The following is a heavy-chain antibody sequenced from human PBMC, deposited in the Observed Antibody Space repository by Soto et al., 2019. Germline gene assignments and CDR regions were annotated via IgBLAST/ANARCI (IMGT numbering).Heavy chain of an antibody. D-gene: IGHD2-8*02. CDR3: AKGLGVLVDY. V-gene: IGHV3-30*18. CDR2: ISYDGSNK. J-gene: IGHJ4*02. CDR1: GFTFSSYG. Sequence: GGSLRLSCAASGFTFSSYGMHWVRQAPGKGLEWVAVISYDGSNKYYADSVKSRFTISRDNSKNTLYLQMNSLRAEDTAVYYCAKGLGVLVDYWGQGTLVTVSS.